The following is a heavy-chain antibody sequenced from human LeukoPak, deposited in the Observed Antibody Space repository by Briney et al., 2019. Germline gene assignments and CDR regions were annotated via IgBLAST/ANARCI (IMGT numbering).Heavy chain of an antibody. J-gene: IGHJ3*02. CDR1: GGSISSYY. CDR3: ARGGNYYYENDAFDI. D-gene: IGHD1-26*01. Sequence: PSETLSLTCTVSGGSISSYYWSWIRQPPGKGLEWIGEINHSGSTNYNPSLKSRVTISVDTSKNQFSLKLSSVTAADTAVYYCARGGNYYYENDAFDIWGQGTMVTVSS. V-gene: IGHV4-34*01. CDR2: INHSGST.